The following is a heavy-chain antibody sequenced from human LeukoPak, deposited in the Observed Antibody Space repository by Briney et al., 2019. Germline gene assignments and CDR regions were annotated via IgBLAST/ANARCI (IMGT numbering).Heavy chain of an antibody. J-gene: IGHJ4*02. CDR2: IKSKTDGGTT. V-gene: IGHV3-15*01. Sequence: PGGSLRLSCAASGFTFSNAWTSWVRQAPGKGLEWVGRIKSKTDGGTTDYAAPVKGRFTISRDDSKNTLYLQMNSLKTEDTAVYYCTTLYDSSGYSYYFDYWGQGTLVTVSS. D-gene: IGHD3-22*01. CDR1: GFTFSNAW. CDR3: TTLYDSSGYSYYFDY.